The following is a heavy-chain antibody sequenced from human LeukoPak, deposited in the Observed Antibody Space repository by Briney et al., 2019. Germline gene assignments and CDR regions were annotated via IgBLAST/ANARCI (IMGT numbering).Heavy chain of an antibody. J-gene: IGHJ4*02. D-gene: IGHD3-3*01. CDR3: ARHGYDFWSGYSVFDY. CDR2: MNPNSGNT. Sequence: ASVKVSCNASGYTFTSYDINWVRQAPGQGLEWMGWMNPNSGNTGYAQKFQGRVTITRNTSISTAYMELSSLRSEDTAVYYCARHGYDFWSGYSVFDYWGQGTLVTVSS. V-gene: IGHV1-8*03. CDR1: GYTFTSYD.